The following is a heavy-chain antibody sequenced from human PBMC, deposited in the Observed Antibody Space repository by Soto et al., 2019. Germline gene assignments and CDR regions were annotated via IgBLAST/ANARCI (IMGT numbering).Heavy chain of an antibody. CDR1: GFSFVNYA. J-gene: IGHJ4*02. CDR2: LSGSGTST. CDR3: AKATTNGGWFNPFDS. Sequence: GGSLRLSGAASGFSFVNYAMNWVRQAPGKGLEWVSGLSGSGTSTHYADSVKGRFTISRDNSRDTLFLQMNSLTADDTAVYYCAKATTNGGWFNPFDSWGQGALVTVSS. V-gene: IGHV3-23*01. D-gene: IGHD6-19*01.